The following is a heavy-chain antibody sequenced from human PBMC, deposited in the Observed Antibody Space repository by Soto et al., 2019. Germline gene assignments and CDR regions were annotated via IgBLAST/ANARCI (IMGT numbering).Heavy chain of an antibody. V-gene: IGHV3-33*01. CDR3: ARGYCSSTSCYPPSDAFDI. CDR1: GFTFSSYG. J-gene: IGHJ3*02. Sequence: QVQLVESGGGVVQPGRSLRLSCAASGFTFSSYGMHWVRQAPGKGLEWVAVIWYDGSNKYYADSVKGRFTISRDNSKNTLYLQMNSLTAEDTAVYYCARGYCSSTSCYPPSDAFDIWGQVTMVTVSS. CDR2: IWYDGSNK. D-gene: IGHD2-2*01.